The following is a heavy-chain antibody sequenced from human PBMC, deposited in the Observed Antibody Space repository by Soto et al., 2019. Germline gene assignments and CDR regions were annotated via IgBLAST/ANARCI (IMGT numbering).Heavy chain of an antibody. CDR1: GFTFSKYA. D-gene: IGHD3-22*01. J-gene: IGHJ4*02. CDR2: ISGSGGST. Sequence: GGSLRLSCAASGFTFSKYAVNWVRQAPGKGLEWVSAISGSGGSTYYADSVKGRFTISRDNSKNTLCLQMNSLRAEDTAVYYCAKDSAPYYDSSGYISYWGQGTLVTVSS. V-gene: IGHV3-23*01. CDR3: AKDSAPYYDSSGYISY.